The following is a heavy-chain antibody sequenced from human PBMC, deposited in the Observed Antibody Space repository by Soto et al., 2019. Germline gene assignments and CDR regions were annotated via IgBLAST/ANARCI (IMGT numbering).Heavy chain of an antibody. CDR3: ARGGITGIYYYYYGMDV. J-gene: IGHJ6*02. CDR2: MNPNSGNT. V-gene: IGHV1-8*01. CDR1: GYTFTSYD. Sequence: ASVKVSCKXSGYTFTSYDINWVRQATGQGLEWMGWMNPNSGNTGYAQKFQGRVTMTRNTSISTAYMELSSLRSEDTAVYYCARGGITGIYYYYYGMDVWGQGTTVTVSS. D-gene: IGHD3-3*01.